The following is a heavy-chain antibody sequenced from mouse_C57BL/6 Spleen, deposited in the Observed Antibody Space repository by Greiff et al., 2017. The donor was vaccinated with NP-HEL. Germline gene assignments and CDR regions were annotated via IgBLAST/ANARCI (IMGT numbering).Heavy chain of an antibody. J-gene: IGHJ1*03. Sequence: QVTLKVCGPGILQPSQTLSLTCSFSGFSLSTFGMGVGWIRQPSGKGLEWLAHIWWDDDKYYNPALKSRLTISKYTSKNQVFLKVANVDTADTATYYCARMRADYYGSSWGYFDVWGTGTTVTVSS. D-gene: IGHD1-1*01. V-gene: IGHV8-8*01. CDR2: IWWDDDK. CDR3: ARMRADYYGSSWGYFDV. CDR1: GFSLSTFGMG.